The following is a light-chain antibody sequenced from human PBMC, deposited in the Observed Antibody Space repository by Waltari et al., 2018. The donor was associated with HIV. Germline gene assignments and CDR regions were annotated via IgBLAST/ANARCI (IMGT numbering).Light chain of an antibody. CDR2: AAS. V-gene: IGKV1-27*01. J-gene: IGKJ3*01. CDR1: QGIGNS. CDR3: QKYNSAPLT. Sequence: DIQMTQSPSSLSASVGDRATITCRASQGIGNSLAWYQQKPGKVPTLLIYAASTLQSGVPSRFSGSGSGTDFTLTISSLQPEDFATYYCQKYNSAPLTFGPGTKVDVK.